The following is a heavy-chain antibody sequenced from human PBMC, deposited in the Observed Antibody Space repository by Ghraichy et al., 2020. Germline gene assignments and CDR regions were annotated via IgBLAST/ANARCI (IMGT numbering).Heavy chain of an antibody. D-gene: IGHD6-19*01. J-gene: IGHJ6*02. CDR1: GGSISSGGYS. V-gene: IGHV4-30-2*01. CDR2: IYHSGST. CDR3: ARGVSSSGWWYYYYGMDV. Sequence: SETLSLTCAVSGGSISSGGYSWSWIRQPPGKGLEWIGYIYHSGSTYYNPSLKSRVTISVDRSKNQFSLKLSSVTAADTAVYYCARGVSSSGWWYYYYGMDVWGQGTTVTVSS.